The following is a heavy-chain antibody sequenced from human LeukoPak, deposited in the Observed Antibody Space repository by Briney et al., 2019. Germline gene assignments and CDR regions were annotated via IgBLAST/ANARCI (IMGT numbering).Heavy chain of an antibody. CDR1: GYTFTSYD. CDR2: MNPNSGNT. V-gene: IGHV1-8*01. CDR3: ARLGSSWARDDAFDI. Sequence: ASVKVSCKASGYTFTSYDINWVRQATGQGLEWMGWMNPNSGNTGYAQKFQGRVTMTRNTSISTAYMELSSPRSEDTAVYYCARLGSSWARDDAFDIWGQGTMVTVSS. J-gene: IGHJ3*02. D-gene: IGHD3-16*01.